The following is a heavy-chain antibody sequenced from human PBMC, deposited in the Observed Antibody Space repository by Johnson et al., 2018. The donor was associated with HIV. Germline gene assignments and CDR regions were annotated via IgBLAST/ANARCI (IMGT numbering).Heavy chain of an antibody. Sequence: VQVVESGGGLVQPGRSLRLSCAASGFTFDDYVMHWARQAPGKGLEWVSGISWNSGSRDYADSVKGRFTISRDNAKNSLYLQMNSLTAEDTAVYYCAKSSRVSTTFDAFDIWGQGTMVTVSS. CDR3: AKSSRVSTTFDAFDI. CDR2: ISWNSGSR. V-gene: IGHV3-9*01. J-gene: IGHJ3*02. D-gene: IGHD1-26*01. CDR1: GFTFDDYV.